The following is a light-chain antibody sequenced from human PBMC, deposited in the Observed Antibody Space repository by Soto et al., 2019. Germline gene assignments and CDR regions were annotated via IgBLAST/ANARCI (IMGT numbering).Light chain of an antibody. CDR2: DVT. V-gene: IGLV2-14*01. CDR1: TSDVGGYNH. Sequence: QSALAQPASMSGSPGQSITISCTGTTSDVGGYNHVSWYQQHPGKAPKLMIYDVTYRPSGVSNRFSGSKSGNTASLTISGLQAEDEADYYCSSYTNTNTLVFGGGTKLTVL. CDR3: SSYTNTNTLV. J-gene: IGLJ2*01.